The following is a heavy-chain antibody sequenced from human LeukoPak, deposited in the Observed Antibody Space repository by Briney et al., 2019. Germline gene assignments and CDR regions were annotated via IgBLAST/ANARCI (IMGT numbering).Heavy chain of an antibody. Sequence: ASVKVSCKASGGTFSSYAISWVRQAPGQGLEWMGGIIPSFGTASYAQKFQGRVTMTRDTSTTTVYIELSSLRSEDTAVYYCARDIPYEVTFGGVTVMGSFVLDYWGQGTLVTVSS. D-gene: IGHD3-16*02. CDR3: ARDIPYEVTFGGVTVMGSFVLDY. CDR2: IIPSFGTA. CDR1: GGTFSSYA. V-gene: IGHV1-69*05. J-gene: IGHJ4*02.